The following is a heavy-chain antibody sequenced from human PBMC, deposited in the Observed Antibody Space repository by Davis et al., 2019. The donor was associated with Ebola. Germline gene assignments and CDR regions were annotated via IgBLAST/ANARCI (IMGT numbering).Heavy chain of an antibody. Sequence: SETLSLTCTVSGGSIISSSSYWGWIRQPPRKGLEWIGSIYYSGITYCKPSLKSRVTISVDTSKNQFSLKLSSVTAADTAVYYCASASYFRGSSGYLGYWGQGTLVTVSS. D-gene: IGHD3-22*01. CDR1: GGSIISSSSY. V-gene: IGHV4-39*01. CDR3: ASASYFRGSSGYLGY. J-gene: IGHJ4*02. CDR2: IYYSGIT.